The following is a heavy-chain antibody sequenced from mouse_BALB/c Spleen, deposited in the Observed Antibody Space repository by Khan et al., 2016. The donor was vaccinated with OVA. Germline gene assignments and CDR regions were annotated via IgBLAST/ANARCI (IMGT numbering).Heavy chain of an antibody. Sequence: QIQLVQSGAELAKPGASVKMSCKASGYTFTTYWMHWVKQRPGQGLEWIGYINRTSGYTDYNDKFKDRATLSADKSSSTAYMQLNSLTSEDSAVYYCTRDRIDYWGQGTTLTVSS. CDR2: INRTSGYT. CDR1: GYTFTTYW. J-gene: IGHJ2*01. CDR3: TRDRIDY. V-gene: IGHV1-7*01.